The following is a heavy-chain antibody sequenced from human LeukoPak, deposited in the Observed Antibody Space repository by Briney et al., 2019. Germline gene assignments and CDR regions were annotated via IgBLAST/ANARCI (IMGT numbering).Heavy chain of an antibody. D-gene: IGHD5-18*01. CDR1: GFTFSSYG. V-gene: IGHV3-33*01. J-gene: IGHJ4*02. CDR2: IWYDGSNK. Sequence: GGSPTLSCAASGFTFSSYGMHWVRQAPGKGLEWVAVIWYDGSNKYYADSVKGRFTISRDNSKNTLYLQMNSLRAEDTAVYYCARDLGDSYGYAVPRHAIDYWGQGTLVTVSS. CDR3: ARDLGDSYGYAVPRHAIDY.